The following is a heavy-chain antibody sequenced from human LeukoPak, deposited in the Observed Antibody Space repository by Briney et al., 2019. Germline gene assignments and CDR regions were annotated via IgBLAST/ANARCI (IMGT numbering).Heavy chain of an antibody. CDR3: AKGPRTVRFGDRHKGMFDY. V-gene: IGHV3-21*04. Sequence: PGGSLRLSCAASGFTFSSYSMNWVRQAPGKGLEWVSSISSSSSYIYYADSVKGRFTISRDNSKNTLSLQMNSLRAEDTAVYYCAKGPRTVRFGDRHKGMFDYWGQGTLVTVSS. CDR2: ISSSSSYI. D-gene: IGHD3-10*01. CDR1: GFTFSSYS. J-gene: IGHJ4*02.